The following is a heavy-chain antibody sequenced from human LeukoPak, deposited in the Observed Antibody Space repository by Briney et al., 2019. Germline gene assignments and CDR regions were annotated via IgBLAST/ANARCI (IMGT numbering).Heavy chain of an antibody. CDR3: ARWLSIAAAAYDAFDI. D-gene: IGHD6-13*01. CDR2: IYHSGST. Sequence: TSGTLSLTCAVSGGSISSSNWWSWVRQPPGKGLEWIGEIYHSGSTNYNPSLKSRVTISVDKSKNQFSLKLSSVTAADTAVYYCARWLSIAAAAYDAFDIWGQGTMVTVSS. CDR1: GGSISSSNW. V-gene: IGHV4-4*02. J-gene: IGHJ3*02.